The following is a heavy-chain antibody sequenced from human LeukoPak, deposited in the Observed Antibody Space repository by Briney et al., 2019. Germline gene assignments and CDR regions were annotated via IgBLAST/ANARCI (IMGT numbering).Heavy chain of an antibody. V-gene: IGHV4-61*02. D-gene: IGHD3-9*01. CDR3: ARDRRLISDILTGYYRTEYYYYMDV. CDR2: SYTSGST. CDR1: GGSISSGSYY. Sequence: PSETLSLTCTVSGGSISSGSYYWTWIGQPPGKGLEWIGRSYTSGSTNYNPSLKSRATISVDTSKNQFSLKLSSVTAAVTAVYYCARDRRLISDILTGYYRTEYYYYMDVWGKGTTVTISS. J-gene: IGHJ6*03.